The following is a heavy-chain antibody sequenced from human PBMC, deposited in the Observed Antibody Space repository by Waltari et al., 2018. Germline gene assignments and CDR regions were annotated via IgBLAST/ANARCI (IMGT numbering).Heavy chain of an antibody. J-gene: IGHJ4*02. D-gene: IGHD1-7*01. CDR2: FSPIVGAA. CDR3: ARIGLTGTPDKLYFDY. Sequence: QVQLVQSGAEVKKPGSSVKVSCKASGGTFSSYAISWVRQAPGQGLEWMGGFSPIVGAANYEHKLQGRVTITADESTSTAYMELSSLRSEDTAVYYCARIGLTGTPDKLYFDYWGQGTLVTVSS. V-gene: IGHV1-69*12. CDR1: GGTFSSYA.